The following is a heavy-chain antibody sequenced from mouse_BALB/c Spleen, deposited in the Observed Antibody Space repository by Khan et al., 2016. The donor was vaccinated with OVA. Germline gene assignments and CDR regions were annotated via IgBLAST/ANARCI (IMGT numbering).Heavy chain of an antibody. V-gene: IGHV1-7*01. J-gene: IGHJ2*01. CDR3: ARRGLRWDFDY. D-gene: IGHD1-1*01. CDR2: INPSTGYT. CDR1: GYTFINYW. Sequence: VQLKESGAELAKPGASVKMSCKASGYTFINYWILWVKQRPGQGLEWIGYINPSTGYTEYNQNFKDKATLTADKSSSTAYMQLSSLTSEDSAVYYGARRGLRWDFDYGGQGTTLTVSS.